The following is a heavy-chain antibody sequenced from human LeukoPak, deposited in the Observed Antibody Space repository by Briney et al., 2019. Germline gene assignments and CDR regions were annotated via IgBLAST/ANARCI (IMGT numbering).Heavy chain of an antibody. J-gene: IGHJ5*02. D-gene: IGHD5-12*01. Sequence: PSETLSLTCTVSGGSISSGSYYWSWIRQPAGKGLEWIGRIYTSGRTKNNPSLKSRGTISVDTSKNQFSLKLSSVTAADTAVYYCARVSPYEGNWFDPWGQGTLVTVSS. CDR3: ARVSPYEGNWFDP. CDR2: IYTSGRT. V-gene: IGHV4-61*02. CDR1: GGSISSGSYY.